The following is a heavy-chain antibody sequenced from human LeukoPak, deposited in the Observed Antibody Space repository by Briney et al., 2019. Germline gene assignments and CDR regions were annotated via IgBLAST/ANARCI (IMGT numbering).Heavy chain of an antibody. J-gene: IGHJ4*02. CDR1: GYTFTGYY. D-gene: IGHD5-18*01. V-gene: IGHV1-2*04. Sequence: ASVKVSCKASGYTFTGYYMHWVRQAPGRGLEWMGWINPNSGGTNYAQKFQGWVTMTRDTSISTAYMELSRLRSDDTAVYYCARDGHPLYSYGLDYWGQGTLVTVSS. CDR2: INPNSGGT. CDR3: ARDGHPLYSYGLDY.